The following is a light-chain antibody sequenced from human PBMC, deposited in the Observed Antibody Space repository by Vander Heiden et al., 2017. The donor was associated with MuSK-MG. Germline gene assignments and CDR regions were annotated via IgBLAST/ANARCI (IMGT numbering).Light chain of an antibody. V-gene: IGKV3-15*01. Sequence: EVVMTQSPATLSVSPRERVTLSCRASQPVDRNLAWYQETPGQAPRLVMFRASTRATGLPARFNGAGSGTDFTLTITSPQSEDSAIYYCQQDNTWPLTFGQGTRLEIK. CDR2: RAS. J-gene: IGKJ5*01. CDR3: QQDNTWPLT. CDR1: QPVDRN.